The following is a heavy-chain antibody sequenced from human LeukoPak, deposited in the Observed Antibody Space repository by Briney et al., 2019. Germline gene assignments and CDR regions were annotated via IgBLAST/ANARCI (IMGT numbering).Heavy chain of an antibody. CDR2: IYTSGST. CDR3: ASGIVVPAEVFDY. J-gene: IGHJ4*02. Sequence: KPSETLSLTCTVSGGSISSGSYYWSWIRQPAGKGLEWIGRIYTSGSTNYNPSLKSRVTISVDTSKNQFSLKLSSVTAADTAVYYCASGIVVPAEVFDYWGQGTLVTVSS. CDR1: GGSISSGSYY. V-gene: IGHV4-61*02. D-gene: IGHD2-2*01.